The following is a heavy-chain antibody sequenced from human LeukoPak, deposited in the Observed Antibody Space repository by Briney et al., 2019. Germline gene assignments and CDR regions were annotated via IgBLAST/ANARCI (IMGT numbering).Heavy chain of an antibody. Sequence: ASVKVSCKASGYTFTSYGISWVRQAPGQGLEWMGWISAYNGNTNYAQKLQGRVTMTTDTSTSTAHMELRSLRSDDTAVYYCARDLNDELPGNWGQGTLVTVSS. CDR3: ARDLNDELPGN. CDR1: GYTFTSYG. D-gene: IGHD1-26*01. J-gene: IGHJ4*02. CDR2: ISAYNGNT. V-gene: IGHV1-18*01.